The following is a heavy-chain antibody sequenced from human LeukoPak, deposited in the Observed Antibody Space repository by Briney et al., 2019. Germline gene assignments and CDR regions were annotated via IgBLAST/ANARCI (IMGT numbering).Heavy chain of an antibody. Sequence: GGSLRLSCAASGFTFSSYAMHWVRQAPGKGLEWVAVISYDGSNKYYADSVKGRFTTSRDNSKNTLYLQMNSLRAEDTAVYYCARDSYDSSGYIDYWGQGTLVTVSS. CDR1: GFTFSSYA. D-gene: IGHD3-22*01. CDR2: ISYDGSNK. V-gene: IGHV3-30-3*01. CDR3: ARDSYDSSGYIDY. J-gene: IGHJ4*02.